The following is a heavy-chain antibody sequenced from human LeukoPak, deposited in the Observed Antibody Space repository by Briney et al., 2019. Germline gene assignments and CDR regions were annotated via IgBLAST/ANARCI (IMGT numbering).Heavy chain of an antibody. D-gene: IGHD2-8*01. V-gene: IGHV3-21*01. Sequence: GGSLRLSCAASGFTFSSYSMNWVRQAPGKGLEWVSSISSSSSYIYYADSVKGRFTISRDNAKNSLYLQMNSLRAEDTAVYYCASSSPGIVLMVYAPGWFDPWGQGTLVTVSS. CDR1: GFTFSSYS. CDR2: ISSSSSYI. CDR3: ASSSPGIVLMVYAPGWFDP. J-gene: IGHJ5*02.